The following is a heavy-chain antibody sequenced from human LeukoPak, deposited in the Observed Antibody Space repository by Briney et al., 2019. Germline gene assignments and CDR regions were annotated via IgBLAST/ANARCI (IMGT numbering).Heavy chain of an antibody. CDR2: IIPIFGTA. CDR1: GGTFSSYA. V-gene: IGHV1-69*13. CDR3: ARSEGQTYYYDSSGYYRDY. Sequence: SVKVSRKASGGTFSSYAISWVRQAPGQGLEWMGGIIPIFGTANYAQKFRGRVTITADESTSTAYMELSSLRSEDTAVYYCARSEGQTYYYDSSGYYRDYWGQGTLVTVSS. D-gene: IGHD3-22*01. J-gene: IGHJ4*02.